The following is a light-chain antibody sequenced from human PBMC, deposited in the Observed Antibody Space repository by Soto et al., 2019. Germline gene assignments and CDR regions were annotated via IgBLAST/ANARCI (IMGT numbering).Light chain of an antibody. V-gene: IGKV1-39*01. CDR1: QSISSY. CDR3: QQYGSSPRT. CDR2: AAS. Sequence: DIQITQSPSSLSASVVDRVTITCRASQSISSYLNWYQQKPGKAPKLLIYAASSLQSGVPSRFSGSGSGTDFTLTISRLEPEDFAVYYCQQYGSSPRTFGQGTKVDIK. J-gene: IGKJ1*01.